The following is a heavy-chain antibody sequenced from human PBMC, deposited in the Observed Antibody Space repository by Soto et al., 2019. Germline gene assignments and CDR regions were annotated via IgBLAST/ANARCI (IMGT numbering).Heavy chain of an antibody. CDR2: ISSSGSTI. V-gene: IGHV3-11*01. Sequence: QVQLVESGGGVVKPGGALRLSCAAAGFTFSDYSMIWIRQAPGKGLEWVSYISSSGSTIYYADSVKGQFTISRDHAKNSLNLQMNSRRAECTAVYYCPIGDYYGMGVLGQGNTVTVSS. CDR1: GFTFSDYS. J-gene: IGHJ6*02. CDR3: PIGDYYGMGV.